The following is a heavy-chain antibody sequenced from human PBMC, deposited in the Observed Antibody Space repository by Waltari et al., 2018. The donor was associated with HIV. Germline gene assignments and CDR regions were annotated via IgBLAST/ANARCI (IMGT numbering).Heavy chain of an antibody. J-gene: IGHJ6*02. D-gene: IGHD1-26*01. CDR1: GASIRSSSYF. V-gene: IGHV4-39*07. CDR2: MFYTGSS. Sequence: QVKLQESGPGLVKPSETLSLTCVVSGASIRSSSYFWGWIGQAPGKGLEWIGSMFYTGSSYYNPSLKSRVNISIDTLNNQFSLKMTSVTAADTAVYYCARDWDVTTACMDVWGQGTTVTVSS. CDR3: ARDWDVTTACMDV.